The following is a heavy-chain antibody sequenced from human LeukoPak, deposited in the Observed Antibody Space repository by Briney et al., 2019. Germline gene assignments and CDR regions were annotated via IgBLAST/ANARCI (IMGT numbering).Heavy chain of an antibody. CDR1: GFTFSSYA. J-gene: IGHJ4*02. D-gene: IGHD7-27*01. Sequence: GGSLRLSCAASGFTFSSYAMHWVRQAPGKGLEWVAVISYDGRNTYYADSVKGRFTISRDNSKNTLYLQMNSLRAEDTAVYYCARDTHWGYDYWGQGTLVTVSS. CDR2: ISYDGRNT. CDR3: ARDTHWGYDY. V-gene: IGHV3-30*01.